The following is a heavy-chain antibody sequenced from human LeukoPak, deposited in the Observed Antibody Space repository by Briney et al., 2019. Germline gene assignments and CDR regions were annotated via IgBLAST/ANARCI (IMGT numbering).Heavy chain of an antibody. CDR2: INHSGST. D-gene: IGHD5-24*01. V-gene: IGHV4-34*01. J-gene: IGHJ4*02. CDR3: ARGRRDGYMLLWEDY. Sequence: PSETLSLTCAVYGGSFSGYYWSWIRQPPGKGLEWIGEINHSGSTYYNPSLKSRVTISVDTSKNQVSLKLSSVTAADTVVYYCARGRRDGYMLLWEDYWGQGTLVTVSP. CDR1: GGSFSGYY.